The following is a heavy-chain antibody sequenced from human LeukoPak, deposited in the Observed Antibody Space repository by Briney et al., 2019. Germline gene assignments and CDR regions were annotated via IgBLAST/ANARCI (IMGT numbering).Heavy chain of an antibody. CDR2: IYYSGST. D-gene: IGHD5-24*01. CDR1: GGSLSSSSFY. CDR3: ARHSDGYNYDFDY. V-gene: IGHV4-39*01. J-gene: IGHJ4*02. Sequence: PSETLSLTCTVSGGSLSSSSFYWGWIRQPPGKGLEWIGSIYYSGSTYYNPSLKSRVTISVDTSKNQFSLNLTSVTGADTAVYYCARHSDGYNYDFDYWGQGTLVTVSS.